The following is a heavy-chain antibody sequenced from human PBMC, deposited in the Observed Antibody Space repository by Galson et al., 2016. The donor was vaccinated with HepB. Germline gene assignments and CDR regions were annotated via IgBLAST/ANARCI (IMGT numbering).Heavy chain of an antibody. CDR2: ISAYNGNT. D-gene: IGHD3-10*01. Sequence: SVKVSCKASGYTFTSYGISWVRQAPGQGLEWMGWISAYNGNTNYAQKVQGRFTMTTDTSTSTAYMELRRLRSDDTAIYYCARADHISMVRGFSDSYYYAMDVWGQGTTVTVSS. V-gene: IGHV1-18*04. J-gene: IGHJ6*02. CDR1: GYTFTSYG. CDR3: ARADHISMVRGFSDSYYYAMDV.